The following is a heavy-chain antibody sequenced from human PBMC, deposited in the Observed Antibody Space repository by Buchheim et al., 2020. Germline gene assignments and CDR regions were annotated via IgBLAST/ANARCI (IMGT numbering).Heavy chain of an antibody. J-gene: IGHJ4*02. CDR3: ARDLHYDFWSGYSFDY. CDR2: INPNSGGT. Sequence: QVQLVQSGAEVKKPGASVEVSCKASGYTFTGYYMHWVRQAPGQGLEWMGWINPNSGGTNYAQKFQGRVTMTKDTSNRPGGMELRRLRSDDTAVYYCARDLHYDFWSGYSFDYWGQGTL. CDR1: GYTFTGYY. D-gene: IGHD3-3*01. V-gene: IGHV1-2*02.